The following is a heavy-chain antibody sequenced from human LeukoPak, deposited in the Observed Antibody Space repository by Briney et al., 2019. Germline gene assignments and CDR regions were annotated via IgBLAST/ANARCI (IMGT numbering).Heavy chain of an antibody. J-gene: IGHJ5*02. V-gene: IGHV5-51*01. CDR2: IYPGDSDT. Sequence: PGESLKISCRGSGYNFTPYWIVWVRQMPGKGLEWMGIIYPGDSDTRYSPSFQGQVTISADKSISTAYLQWSSLKASDTAMYYCARCGGWFGELCDWFDPWGQGTLVTVSS. D-gene: IGHD3-10*01. CDR3: ARCGGWFGELCDWFDP. CDR1: GYNFTPYW.